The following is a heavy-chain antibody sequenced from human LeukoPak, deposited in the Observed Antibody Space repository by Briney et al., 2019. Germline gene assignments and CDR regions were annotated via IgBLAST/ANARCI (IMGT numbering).Heavy chain of an antibody. V-gene: IGHV3-23*01. CDR2: ISGTGGST. Sequence: QPGGSLRLSCAASGFTFSSFAMTWVRQAPGKGLEWVSAISGTGGSTYYADSVKGRFTISRDNSKNTLYLQMNSLRAEDTAVYYCAKVDGLPAAIRKRGYYYMDVWGKGTTVTVSS. D-gene: IGHD2-2*02. J-gene: IGHJ6*03. CDR1: GFTFSSFA. CDR3: AKVDGLPAAIRKRGYYYMDV.